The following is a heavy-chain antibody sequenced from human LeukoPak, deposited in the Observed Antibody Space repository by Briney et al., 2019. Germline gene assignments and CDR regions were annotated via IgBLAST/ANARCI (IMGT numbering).Heavy chain of an antibody. D-gene: IGHD2-2*01. J-gene: IGHJ6*03. Sequence: GGSLRLSCAASGFTFSTYTMNWVRQAPGKGLEWVSYVSSSGGTIYYADSVKGRFTISRDNAKNSLYLQMNSLRAEDTAVYYCARVGTTNYYFYYMDVWGKGTTVTVSS. V-gene: IGHV3-48*04. CDR3: ARVGTTNYYFYYMDV. CDR1: GFTFSTYT. CDR2: VSSSGGTI.